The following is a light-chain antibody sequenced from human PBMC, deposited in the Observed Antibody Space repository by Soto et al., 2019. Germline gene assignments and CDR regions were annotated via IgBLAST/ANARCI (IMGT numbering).Light chain of an antibody. CDR1: QTISSW. Sequence: DIQMTQPPSTLSGSVGGRVTITCRASQTISSWLAWYQQKPGKIPNLMIYAASTLQAGVPYRVSGSGSGKDVTLTISSLQPEDVAAYYGQKYNSAPLTFGGGTKVDI. J-gene: IGKJ4*01. CDR3: QKYNSAPLT. CDR2: AAS. V-gene: IGKV1-27*01.